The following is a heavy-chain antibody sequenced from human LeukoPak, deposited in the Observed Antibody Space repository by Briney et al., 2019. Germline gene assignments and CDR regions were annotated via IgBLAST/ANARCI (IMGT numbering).Heavy chain of an antibody. CDR2: INHSGST. Sequence: SETLSLTCAVYGGSFSGYYWSWIRQPPGKGLEWIGEINHSGSTNYNPSLKSRVTISVDTSKNQFSLKLSSVTAADTAIYYCARDGVYSGYDYYFDYWGQGTLVTVSS. J-gene: IGHJ4*02. V-gene: IGHV4-34*01. CDR3: ARDGVYSGYDYYFDY. CDR1: GGSFSGYY. D-gene: IGHD5-12*01.